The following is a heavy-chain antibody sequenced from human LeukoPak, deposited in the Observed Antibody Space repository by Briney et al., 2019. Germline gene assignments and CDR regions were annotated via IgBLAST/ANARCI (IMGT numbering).Heavy chain of an antibody. D-gene: IGHD3-3*01. CDR3: AREKDFWSGHYYYYMDV. CDR1: GGSIRSYY. Sequence: PSETLSLTCTVSGGSIRSYYWSWIRQPPGKGLEWIGYIYYSGSTNYNPSLKSRVTISVDTSKNQFSLKLSSVTAADTAVYYCAREKDFWSGHYYYYMDVWGKGTTVTVSS. J-gene: IGHJ6*03. CDR2: IYYSGST. V-gene: IGHV4-59*12.